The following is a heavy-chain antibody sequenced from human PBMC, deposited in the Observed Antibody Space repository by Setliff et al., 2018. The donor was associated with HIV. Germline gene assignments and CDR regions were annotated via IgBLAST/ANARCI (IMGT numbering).Heavy chain of an antibody. Sequence: ASETLSLTCTVSGGSISSGGYYWSWIRQHPGKGLEWIGYIYYSGSTDYNPALKRRVTISLDTSKNQFSLKLSSVTAADTAVYYCARGAYYNFWSGYSAGGGSLGPWGQGTLVTVSS. CDR2: IYYSGST. D-gene: IGHD3-3*01. CDR3: ARGAYYNFWSGYSAGGGSLGP. V-gene: IGHV4-61*08. CDR1: GGSISSGGYY. J-gene: IGHJ5*02.